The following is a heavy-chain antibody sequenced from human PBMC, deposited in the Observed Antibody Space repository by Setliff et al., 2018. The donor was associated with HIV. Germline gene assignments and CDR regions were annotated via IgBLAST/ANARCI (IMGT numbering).Heavy chain of an antibody. V-gene: IGHV1-2*06. Sequence: ASVKVSCKASGYTFTGYYMHWVRQAPGQGLEWMGRINPNSGGTNYAQKFQGRVTMTRDTSISTAYMELSRLRSDDTAVYYCARGYGSGSYYNWFDSWGQGTLVTVSS. CDR2: INPNSGGT. CDR1: GYTFTGYY. CDR3: ARGYGSGSYYNWFDS. J-gene: IGHJ5*01. D-gene: IGHD3-10*01.